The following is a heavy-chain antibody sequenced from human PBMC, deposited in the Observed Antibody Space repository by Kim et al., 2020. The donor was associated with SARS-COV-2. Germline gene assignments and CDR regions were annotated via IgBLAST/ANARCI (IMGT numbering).Heavy chain of an antibody. J-gene: IGHJ6*03. V-gene: IGHV1-24*01. Sequence: IYARKYQGRVTMTEDTSTDTAYMELSSLRSEDTAVYYCATEGIAALYYMDVWGKGTTVTVSS. CDR3: ATEGIAALYYMDV. D-gene: IGHD6-13*01.